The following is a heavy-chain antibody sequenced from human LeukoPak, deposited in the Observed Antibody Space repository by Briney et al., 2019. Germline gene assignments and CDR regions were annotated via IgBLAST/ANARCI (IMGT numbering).Heavy chain of an antibody. J-gene: IGHJ4*02. CDR2: ISGNAGST. V-gene: IGHV3-23*01. D-gene: IGHD1-26*01. Sequence: GSLRLSCAASGFTFSNYAMSWVRQAPGKGLAWVSGISGNAGSTYYADSVKGRFTISRDNSKNTLYLQMNSLTDDDTAVYYCAKKWGVGTTTLDYFDYWGQGTLVTVSS. CDR3: AKKWGVGTTTLDYFDY. CDR1: GFTFSNYA.